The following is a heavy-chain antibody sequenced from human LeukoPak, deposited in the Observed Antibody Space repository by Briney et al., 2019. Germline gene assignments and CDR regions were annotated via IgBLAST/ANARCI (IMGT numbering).Heavy chain of an antibody. CDR2: IIPILGIA. CDR3: ARGPDYTSGSPYLDY. J-gene: IGHJ4*02. V-gene: IGHV1-69*02. Sequence: SVKVSCKASGGTFSTYTISWLRQAPGQGLEWMGRIIPILGIANYAQKFQGRVTITADKSTSTAYMELSSLRSEDTAVYYCARGPDYTSGSPYLDYWGQGTLVTVSS. CDR1: GGTFSTYT. D-gene: IGHD3-10*01.